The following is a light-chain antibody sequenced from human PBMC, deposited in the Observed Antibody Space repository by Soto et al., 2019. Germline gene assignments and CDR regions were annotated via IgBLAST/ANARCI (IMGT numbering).Light chain of an antibody. Sequence: DIVMTQTPLSSPVTLGQPASISCRSSQGLVHSDGNTYLSWLQQRPGQPPRLLIYEISNRFSGVPDRFSGSGAGTDFTLKISRVEAEDVGIYYCMQATQSQYTFGQGTKLEIK. CDR3: MQATQSQYT. CDR2: EIS. J-gene: IGKJ2*01. CDR1: QGLVHSDGNTY. V-gene: IGKV2-24*01.